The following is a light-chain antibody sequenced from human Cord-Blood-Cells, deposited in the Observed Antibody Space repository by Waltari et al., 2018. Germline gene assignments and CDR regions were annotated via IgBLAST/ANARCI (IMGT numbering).Light chain of an antibody. Sequence: QPVLTQPPSSSASPGESARLTCTLPSDINVGSYNIYCYHKKPGSPPRYLLYYYSDSDKGQGSGVPSRFSGSKDASANTGILLISGLQSEDEADYYCMIWPSNAWVFGEGTKLTVL. V-gene: IGLV5-37*01. CDR3: MIWPSNAWV. CDR2: YYSDSDK. J-gene: IGLJ2*01. CDR1: SDINVGSYN.